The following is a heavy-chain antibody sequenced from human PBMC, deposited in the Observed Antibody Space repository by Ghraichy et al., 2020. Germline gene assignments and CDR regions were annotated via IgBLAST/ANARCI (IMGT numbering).Heavy chain of an antibody. J-gene: IGHJ4*02. V-gene: IGHV1-18*01. CDR2: ISAYNGNT. Sequence: ASVKVSCKASGYTFTSYGISWVRQAPGQGLEWMGWISAYNGNTNYAQKFQGRVTMTTDTSTSTAYMELRSLTSDDTAVYYCARVTIFGVVIMGGDYWGQGTLVTVSS. D-gene: IGHD3-3*01. CDR3: ARVTIFGVVIMGGDY. CDR1: GYTFTSYG.